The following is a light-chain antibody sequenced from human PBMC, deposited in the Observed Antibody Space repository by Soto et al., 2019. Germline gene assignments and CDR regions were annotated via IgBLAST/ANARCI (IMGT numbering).Light chain of an antibody. CDR1: SSNIGAGHV. CDR2: GSS. CDR3: QSYDNGLSASV. Sequence: QSVLTQPPSVSGALGQRVTISCTGSSSNIGAGHVVHWYQQFPGRAPNLLIYGSSNRPSGVPDRFSGSKSGTSASLAITGLQAEDEADYYCQSYDNGLSASVFGGGTKLTVL. V-gene: IGLV1-40*01. J-gene: IGLJ2*01.